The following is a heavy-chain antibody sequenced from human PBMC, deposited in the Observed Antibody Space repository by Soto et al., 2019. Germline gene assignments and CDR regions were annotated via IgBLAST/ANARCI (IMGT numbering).Heavy chain of an antibody. CDR2: ISAYNGNT. V-gene: IGHV1-18*01. CDR3: ARARDXGGYDWYFDY. D-gene: IGHD5-12*01. CDR1: GYTFTSYG. J-gene: IGHJ4*02. Sequence: ASVKVSCKASGYTFTSYGISWVRHAPGQGLEWMGWISAYNGNTTYAQKLQGRVTMTTDTSTSTAYMALRSLRSDDTAVYYCARARDXGGYDWYFDYWSQGTLFTVSS.